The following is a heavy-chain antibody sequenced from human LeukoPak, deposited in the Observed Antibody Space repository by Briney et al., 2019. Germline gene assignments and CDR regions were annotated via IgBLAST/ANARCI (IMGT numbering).Heavy chain of an antibody. CDR3: ARAPAHYYDSSDHYYVGESYFDY. Sequence: GESLRLSCATSGFTFSTYSMNWVRQAPGKGLEWVSFISSSSYIYYADSLKGRFTISRDSAKNSLYLQMNSLRAEDTAVYYCARAPAHYYDSSDHYYVGESYFDYWGQGTLVTVSS. J-gene: IGHJ4*02. CDR1: GFTFSTYS. CDR2: ISSSSYI. D-gene: IGHD3-22*01. V-gene: IGHV3-21*01.